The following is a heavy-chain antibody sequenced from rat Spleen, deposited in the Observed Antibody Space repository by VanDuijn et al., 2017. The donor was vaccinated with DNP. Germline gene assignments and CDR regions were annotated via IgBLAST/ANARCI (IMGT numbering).Heavy chain of an antibody. V-gene: IGHV5-58*01. Sequence: EVQLVETGGGLVQPGRSLKLSCVASGFTFSSYWMFWVRQAPGKGLAWVASIGSDGYAPYYGDSVKGRFTISRDNAKSTLYLQMNSLRSEDMATYYCIRWNSGHFDYWGQGVMVTVSS. D-gene: IGHD4-3*01. CDR1: GFTFSSYW. CDR2: IGSDGYAP. CDR3: IRWNSGHFDY. J-gene: IGHJ2*01.